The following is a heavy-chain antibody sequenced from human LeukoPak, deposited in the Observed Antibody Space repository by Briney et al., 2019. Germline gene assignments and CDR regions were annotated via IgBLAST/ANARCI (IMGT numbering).Heavy chain of an antibody. J-gene: IGHJ4*02. CDR1: GFSVSSSF. CDR2: IYSDGST. CDR3: ARSAQWTGFFDN. V-gene: IGHV3-53*01. Sequence: GGSLRLSCAASGFSVSSSFMTWVRQTPGKGLEWVSGIYSDGSTSYADPVKGRSTLSRDNSKNTVDFQMDSLRAEDAAVYYCARSAQWTGFFDNWGQGALVTVSS. D-gene: IGHD6-19*01.